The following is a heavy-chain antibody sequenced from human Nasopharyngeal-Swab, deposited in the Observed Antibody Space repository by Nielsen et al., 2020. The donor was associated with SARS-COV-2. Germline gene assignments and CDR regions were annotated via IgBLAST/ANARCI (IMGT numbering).Heavy chain of an antibody. CDR3: VRMGDYTWNGFDI. CDR2: IYYSGST. J-gene: IGHJ3*02. V-gene: IGHV4-39*01. D-gene: IGHD1-26*01. Sequence: RQAPGKGLEWIGSIYYSGSTYYNPSLKSRVTISVDTSKNQFSLKLSSVTAADTAVYYCVRMGDYTWNGFDIWGQGTMVTVSS.